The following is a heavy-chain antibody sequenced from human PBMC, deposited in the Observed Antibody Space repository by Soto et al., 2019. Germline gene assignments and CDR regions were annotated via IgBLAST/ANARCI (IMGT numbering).Heavy chain of an antibody. CDR2: IYYSGSA. Sequence: SDTLFLTCTVSGGSLSSYYWSWIRQPPGKGLEWIGYIYYSGSANYNPSLRSRVTISVHTSNSQFSLELSSVTAADTAVYYCARGLIRGSHYSGGCYYFDSWGQGTQVTVSS. V-gene: IGHV4-59*12. CDR3: ARGLIRGSHYSGGCYYFDS. CDR1: GGSLSSYY. D-gene: IGHD1-26*01. J-gene: IGHJ4*02.